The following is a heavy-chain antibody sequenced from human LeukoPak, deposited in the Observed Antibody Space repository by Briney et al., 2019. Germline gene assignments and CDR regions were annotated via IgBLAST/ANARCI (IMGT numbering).Heavy chain of an antibody. Sequence: SETLSLTCTVSGDSISNYYWSWIRQPPGKGLEWIGYIYYSGTTNYNPSLKSRVTISVDTSKNQFSLKLSSVTAADTAVYYCARGRGWYVLHYFDYWGQGTLVTVSS. CDR2: IYYSGTT. V-gene: IGHV4-59*12. D-gene: IGHD6-19*01. J-gene: IGHJ4*02. CDR1: GDSISNYY. CDR3: ARGRGWYVLHYFDY.